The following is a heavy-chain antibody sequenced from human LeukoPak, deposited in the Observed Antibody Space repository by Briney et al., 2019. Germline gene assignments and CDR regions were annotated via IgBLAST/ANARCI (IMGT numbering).Heavy chain of an antibody. V-gene: IGHV3-33*01. Sequence: PGGSLRLSCAASGFSFSSFGMNWVRQAPGKGLEWVAVIWSDGSNQYYVDSVKGRFTISRDNSKNTLYLQINSLRGEDTAVYYCARDRGGTHYVDYWGQGTLVIVSS. CDR2: IWSDGSNQ. J-gene: IGHJ4*02. CDR3: ARDRGGTHYVDY. D-gene: IGHD1-26*01. CDR1: GFSFSSFG.